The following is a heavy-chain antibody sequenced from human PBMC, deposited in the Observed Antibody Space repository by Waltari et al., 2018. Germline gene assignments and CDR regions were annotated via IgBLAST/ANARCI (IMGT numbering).Heavy chain of an antibody. Sequence: QVQLQESCPGLVKPPETLSLTCTVPGGAISSYYWSWNRQPTGKGLEWIGYIYYGGTTNYNPTLKSRVTISVDTSKNQFSLKLSSVTAADTAVYYCASNDFWSGRYYGMDVWGQGTTVTVSS. CDR2: IYYGGTT. J-gene: IGHJ6*02. CDR1: GGAISSYY. D-gene: IGHD3-3*01. V-gene: IGHV4-59*01. CDR3: ASNDFWSGRYYGMDV.